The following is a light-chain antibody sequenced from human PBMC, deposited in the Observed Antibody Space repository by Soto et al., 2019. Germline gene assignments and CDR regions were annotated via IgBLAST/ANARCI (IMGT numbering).Light chain of an antibody. J-gene: IGKJ1*01. Sequence: ETLMTHSPATLAVSPGERDTLSCSASQIVSSGLACYQQKPGQAPRLLIYDASNRETGIPARFSGSGPGTDFTLTISSLEPEDFAVHYCQQSSNWPPTWTSGQGTKVDIK. V-gene: IGKV3D-11*02. CDR3: QQSSNWPPTWT. CDR1: QIVSSG. CDR2: DAS.